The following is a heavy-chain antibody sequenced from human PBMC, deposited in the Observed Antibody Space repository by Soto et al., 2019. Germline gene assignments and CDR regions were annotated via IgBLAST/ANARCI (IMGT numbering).Heavy chain of an antibody. J-gene: IGHJ5*02. CDR1: GYTFTSYG. CDR3: ARGYTELRFLAWPIPDNGFDP. V-gene: IGHV1-18*04. Sequence: ASVKVSCKASGYTFTSYGISWVRQAPGQGLEWMGWISAYNGNTNYAQKLQVRVTMTTDTSTSTAYMEMRSLRSDDTAVYYCARGYTELRFLAWPIPDNGFDPWGQGTLVTVSS. D-gene: IGHD3-3*01. CDR2: ISAYNGNT.